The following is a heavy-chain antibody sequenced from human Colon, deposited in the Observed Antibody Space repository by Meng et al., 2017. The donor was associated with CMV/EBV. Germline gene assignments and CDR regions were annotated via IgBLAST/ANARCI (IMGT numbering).Heavy chain of an antibody. CDR2: IDANTGDT. J-gene: IGHJ4*02. CDR1: SYAVCY. Sequence: SYAVCYVRRAPEAPRQWLEWMGRIDANTGDTNYVQILQGRVTVTWDTSISTPYMGLSRLRSDDTAMYYGARGSDILTGSYGDFWGQGTLVTVSS. CDR3: ARGSDILTGSYGDF. D-gene: IGHD3-9*01. V-gene: IGHV1-2*06.